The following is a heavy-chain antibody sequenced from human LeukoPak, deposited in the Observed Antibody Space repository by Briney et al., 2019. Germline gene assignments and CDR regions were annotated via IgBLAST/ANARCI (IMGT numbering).Heavy chain of an antibody. V-gene: IGHV1-69*01. CDR2: IIPIFGTA. CDR3: ARDHDSSGYYSHGY. J-gene: IGHJ4*02. Sequence: SVKVSCKASGGTFSSYAISWVRQAPGQGLEWMGGIIPIFGTASYAQKFQGRVTITADESTSTAYMELSSLRSEDTAVYYCARDHDSSGYYSHGYWGQGTLVTVSS. D-gene: IGHD3-22*01. CDR1: GGTFSSYA.